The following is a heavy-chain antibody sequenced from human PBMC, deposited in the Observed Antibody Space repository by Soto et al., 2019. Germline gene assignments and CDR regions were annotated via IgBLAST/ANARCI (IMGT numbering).Heavy chain of an antibody. J-gene: IGHJ4*02. D-gene: IGHD1-1*01. V-gene: IGHV4-31*03. CDR3: ARRGLLELTTHFDY. Sequence: PSETLSLACTVSGGSISSGGYYWSWIRQHPGKGLEWIGYIYYSGSTYYNPSLKSRITISVDTSKNQFSLRLSSVTAADTAVYNCARRGLLELTTHFDYWGQGALLTVSS. CDR2: IYYSGST. CDR1: GGSISSGGYY.